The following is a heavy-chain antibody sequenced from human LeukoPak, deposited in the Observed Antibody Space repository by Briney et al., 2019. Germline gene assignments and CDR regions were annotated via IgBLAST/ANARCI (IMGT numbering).Heavy chain of an antibody. V-gene: IGHV3-23*01. Sequence: GGSLRLSCAASGFTLSSYAMSWVRQAPGKGLEWVSSISASGGSTKYADSVKGRFTISRDNSKNTVYLQMNSLRAEDTAVYYCAKVMKGSERLTMVRGVIIKTAGLNYMDVWGKGTTVTVSS. CDR2: ISASGGST. CDR3: AKVMKGSERLTMVRGVIIKTAGLNYMDV. CDR1: GFTLSSYA. J-gene: IGHJ6*03. D-gene: IGHD3-10*01.